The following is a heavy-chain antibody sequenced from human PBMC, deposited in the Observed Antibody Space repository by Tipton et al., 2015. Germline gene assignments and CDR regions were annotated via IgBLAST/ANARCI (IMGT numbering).Heavy chain of an antibody. CDR2: LYHSGST. D-gene: IGHD5-24*01. J-gene: IGHJ6*02. CDR3: ARDLEHGMDV. CDR1: GFTFSSYAM. V-gene: IGHV4-4*02. Sequence: SLRLSCAASGFTFSSYAMTWVRQAPGKGLEWIGELYHSGSTNYNPSLKSRVTISLDTSKNQFSLTLNSVTAADTAVYYCARDLEHGMDVWGQGTTVTVSS.